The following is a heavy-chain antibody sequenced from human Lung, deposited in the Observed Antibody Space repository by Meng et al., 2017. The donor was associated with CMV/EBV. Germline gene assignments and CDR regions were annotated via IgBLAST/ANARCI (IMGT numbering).Heavy chain of an antibody. D-gene: IGHD7-27*01. Sequence: GGSLRLSCKASGYTFTAHYFHWVRQAPGQGLEWMGWIHPHRGDTNYAQQFQGRVTLTRDTSINTGYMELTRLTSDDTAVYYCARDNNWGQDYWGQGTLVTVSS. CDR1: GYTFTAHY. CDR3: ARDNNWGQDY. CDR2: IHPHRGDT. J-gene: IGHJ4*02. V-gene: IGHV1-2*02.